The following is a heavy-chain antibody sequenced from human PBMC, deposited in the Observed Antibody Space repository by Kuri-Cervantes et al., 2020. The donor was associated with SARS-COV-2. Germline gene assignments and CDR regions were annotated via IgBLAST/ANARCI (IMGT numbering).Heavy chain of an antibody. J-gene: IGHJ6*03. Sequence: GSLRLSCTVSGGSISSYYWSWIRQPPGKGLEWIGYIYYSGSTNYNPSLKSRVTISVDTSKNQFSLKLSSVTAADTAVYYCARHDDYDLGSMDVWGKGTTVTVSS. CDR1: GGSISSYY. D-gene: IGHD3-3*01. CDR3: ARHDDYDLGSMDV. V-gene: IGHV4-59*08. CDR2: IYYSGST.